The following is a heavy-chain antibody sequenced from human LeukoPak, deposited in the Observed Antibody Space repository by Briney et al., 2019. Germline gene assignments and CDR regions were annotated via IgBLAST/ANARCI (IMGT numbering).Heavy chain of an antibody. CDR3: ARDHNAGYYDILTGYSGWFDP. CDR1: GGSISSYY. D-gene: IGHD3-9*01. V-gene: IGHV4-59*01. CDR2: IYYSGST. J-gene: IGHJ5*02. Sequence: PSETLSLTCTVSGGSISSYYWSWIRQPPGKGLEWIGYIYYSGSTNYNPSLKSRVTISVDTSKNQFSLKLSSVTAADTAVYYCARDHNAGYYDILTGYSGWFDPWGQGTLVTVSS.